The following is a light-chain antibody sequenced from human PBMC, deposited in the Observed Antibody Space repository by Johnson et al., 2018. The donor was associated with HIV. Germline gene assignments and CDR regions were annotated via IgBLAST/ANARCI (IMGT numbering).Light chain of an antibody. Sequence: QSMLTQSPSVSAAPGQKVTISCSGSSSNIGNNYVSWYQQLPGTAPKLLIYENNKRPSGIPDRFSGSKSGTSATLGITGLRTGDEAEYYCGTWDSSLSAPFVFGTGTKVTVL. CDR2: ENN. CDR1: SSNIGNNY. CDR3: GTWDSSLSAPFV. V-gene: IGLV1-51*02. J-gene: IGLJ1*01.